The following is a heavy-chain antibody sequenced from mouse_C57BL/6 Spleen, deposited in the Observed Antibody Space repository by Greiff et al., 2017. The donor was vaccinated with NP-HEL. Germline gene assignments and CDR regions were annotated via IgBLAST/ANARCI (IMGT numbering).Heavy chain of an antibody. Sequence: EVQLVESGGGLVKPGGSLKLSCAASGFTFSSYAMSWVRQTPEKRLEWVATISDGGSYTYYPDNVKGRFTISRDNAKNNLYLQMSHLKSEDTAMYYCARERSTTVVNAMDYWGQGTSVTVSS. CDR3: ARERSTTVVNAMDY. J-gene: IGHJ4*01. CDR2: ISDGGSYT. V-gene: IGHV5-4*01. CDR1: GFTFSSYA. D-gene: IGHD1-1*01.